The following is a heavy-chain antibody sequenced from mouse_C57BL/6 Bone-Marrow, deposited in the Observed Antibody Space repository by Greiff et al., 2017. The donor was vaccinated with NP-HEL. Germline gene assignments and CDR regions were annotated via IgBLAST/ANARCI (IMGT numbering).Heavy chain of an antibody. D-gene: IGHD1-1*01. CDR2: IRSKSNNYAT. Sequence: EVKLVESGGGLVQPKGSLKLSCAASGFSFNTYAMNWVRQAPGKGLEWVARIRSKSNNYATYYADSVKDRFTISRDDSESMHYLQMNNLKTEDTAMYYCVRPHYYGSPWFAYWGQGTLVTVSA. CDR3: VRPHYYGSPWFAY. V-gene: IGHV10-1*01. CDR1: GFSFNTYA. J-gene: IGHJ3*01.